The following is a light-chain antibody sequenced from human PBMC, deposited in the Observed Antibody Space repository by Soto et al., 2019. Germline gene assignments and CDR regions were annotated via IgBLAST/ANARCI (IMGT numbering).Light chain of an antibody. J-gene: IGKJ3*01. Sequence: EIVLTQSPGTLSLSPGERATLSCRGSRSVNIRYLAWYQQKPGQAPRLLIYAASSRATGIPDRFSGSGSGTDFTLTISRLEPEDFAVYYCQQFGSSPGFTFGPGTKVDIK. V-gene: IGKV3-20*01. CDR3: QQFGSSPGFT. CDR1: RSVNIRY. CDR2: AAS.